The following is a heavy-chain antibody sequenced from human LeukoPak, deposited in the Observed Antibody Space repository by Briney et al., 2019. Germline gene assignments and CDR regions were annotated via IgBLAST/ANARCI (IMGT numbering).Heavy chain of an antibody. J-gene: IGHJ4*02. CDR3: ARGRYSRYFDY. D-gene: IGHD6-13*01. CDR1: GFTFSSCE. V-gene: IGHV3-48*03. CDR2: ISSSASTT. Sequence: GGSLRLSCAASGFTFSSCEMNWVRQAPGKGLEWVSYISSSASTTHYADSVMGRFTISRDNAKNSLYLQMNSPRAEDTAVYYCARGRYSRYFDYWGQGTLVTVSS.